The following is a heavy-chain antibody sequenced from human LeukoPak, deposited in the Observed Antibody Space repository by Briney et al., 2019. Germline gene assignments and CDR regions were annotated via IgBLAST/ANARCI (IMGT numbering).Heavy chain of an antibody. CDR3: ARGTYYYDSSGYYFDY. CDR1: GGTFSSYA. CDR2: IIPILGIA. Sequence: SVKVSCKASGGTFSSYAISWVRQAPGQGLEWMGRIIPILGIANYAQKFQGRVTITADKSTSTAYVELSSLRSEDTAVYYCARGTYYYDSSGYYFDYWGQGTLVTVFS. D-gene: IGHD3-22*01. J-gene: IGHJ4*02. V-gene: IGHV1-69*04.